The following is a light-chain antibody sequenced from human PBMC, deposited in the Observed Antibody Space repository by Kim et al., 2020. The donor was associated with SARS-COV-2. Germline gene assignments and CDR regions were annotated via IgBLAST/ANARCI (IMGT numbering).Light chain of an antibody. V-gene: IGLV2-23*02. Sequence: QSITISCTGTSSDVGSYNLVSWYQQHPGKAPKLMIYEVSKRPSGVSNRFSGSKSGNTASLTISGLQAEDEADYYCCSYAGSSTLVFGGGTKVTV. CDR2: EVS. CDR3: CSYAGSSTLV. J-gene: IGLJ3*02. CDR1: SSDVGSYNL.